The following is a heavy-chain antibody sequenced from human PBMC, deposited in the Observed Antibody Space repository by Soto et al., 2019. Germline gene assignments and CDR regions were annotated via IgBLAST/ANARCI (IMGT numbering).Heavy chain of an antibody. CDR3: ARNPSTSWPPLYGMDV. CDR1: DYTFDSYG. D-gene: IGHD3-3*02. Sequence: QGHLVQSGAEVKKPGASVKVSCKASDYTFDSYGINWVRQAPGQGLEWMGWISPYNGNPKYAQKFQGRVTMTTDTSTTTAYMERRSLRSDDTAVYYCARNPSTSWPPLYGMDVWGQGTTVTVSS. J-gene: IGHJ6*02. V-gene: IGHV1-18*01. CDR2: ISPYNGNP.